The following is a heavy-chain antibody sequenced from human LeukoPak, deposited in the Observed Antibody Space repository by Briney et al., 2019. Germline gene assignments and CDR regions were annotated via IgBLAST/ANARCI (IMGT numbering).Heavy chain of an antibody. V-gene: IGHV3-11*01. Sequence: GGSLRLSCAASGFTFSDYYMSWIRQAPGKGLEWVSYISSSGSNIYYTDSVKGRFTISRHNAKASLYLQMNSLRAEDTAVYYCARDPGSGYEEHFDYWGQGTLVTVSS. J-gene: IGHJ4*02. CDR3: ARDPGSGYEEHFDY. D-gene: IGHD5-12*01. CDR1: GFTFSDYY. CDR2: ISSSGSNI.